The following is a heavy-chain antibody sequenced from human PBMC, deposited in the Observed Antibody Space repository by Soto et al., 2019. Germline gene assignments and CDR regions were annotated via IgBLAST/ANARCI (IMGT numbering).Heavy chain of an antibody. V-gene: IGHV4-59*01. Sequence: SETLSLTCSVSGGSMNTYYWSWIRQPPGKGLEWIGYIYSSGSTNYKLSLKSRVVFSVDTSKNQFSLKLSSVTAADTAVYYCARGSGNPFDYWGQGTLVTVSS. CDR3: ARGSGNPFDY. CDR1: GGSMNTYY. J-gene: IGHJ4*02. CDR2: IYSSGST. D-gene: IGHD2-15*01.